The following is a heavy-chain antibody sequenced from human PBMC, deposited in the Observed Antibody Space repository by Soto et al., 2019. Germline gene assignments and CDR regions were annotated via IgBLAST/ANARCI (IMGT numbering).Heavy chain of an antibody. Sequence: QVRLIQSGTEVKKPGASVKVSCSLSGSALTEMSLHWVRQAPGKGLEWMGCSDREDGETFYAQKFEGRLTITDDTSTNTAYMELRSLGSEDTAVYYCTRGNWFDPCGQGTLVAVSS. V-gene: IGHV1-24*01. CDR1: GSALTEMS. J-gene: IGHJ5*02. CDR3: TRGNWFDP. CDR2: SDREDGET.